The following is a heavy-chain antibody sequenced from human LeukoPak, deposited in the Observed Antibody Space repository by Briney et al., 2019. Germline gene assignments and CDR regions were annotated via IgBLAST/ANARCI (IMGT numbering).Heavy chain of an antibody. V-gene: IGHV1-2*02. D-gene: IGHD2-2*01. CDR1: GYTFTDYY. Sequence: ASMKVSCKPSGYTFTDYYMHWVRQAPGQGLEWMGWINPNSGGTNYAQKFQGRVTMTRDTSISTAYMELSRLRSDDTAVYYCARVTTYCSTTSCPYFDYWGQGTLVTVSS. CDR3: ARVTTYCSTTSCPYFDY. CDR2: INPNSGGT. J-gene: IGHJ4*02.